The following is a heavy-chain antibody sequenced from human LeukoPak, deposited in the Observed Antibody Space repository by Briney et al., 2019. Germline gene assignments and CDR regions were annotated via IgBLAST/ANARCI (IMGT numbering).Heavy chain of an antibody. CDR3: ARAQSIVVVPAAAMDV. J-gene: IGHJ6*03. CDR1: GYTFTSYG. D-gene: IGHD2-2*01. CDR2: ISAYNGNT. V-gene: IGHV1-18*01. Sequence: ASVKVSCKASGYTFTSYGISWVRQAPGQGLEWMGWISAYNGNTNYAQKLQGRVTMTTDTSTSTAYMELRSLRSDDTAVYYCARAQSIVVVPAAAMDVWGKGTTVTISS.